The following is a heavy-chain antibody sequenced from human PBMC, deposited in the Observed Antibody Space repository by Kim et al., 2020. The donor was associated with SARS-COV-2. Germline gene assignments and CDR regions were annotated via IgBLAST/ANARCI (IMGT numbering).Heavy chain of an antibody. D-gene: IGHD6-6*01. CDR2: SNK. Sequence: SNKYYADSVKGRFTISRDNSKNTLYLQMNSLRAEDTAVYYCAKSIGYFQHWGQGTLVTVSS. CDR3: AKSIGYFQH. J-gene: IGHJ1*01. V-gene: IGHV3-30*02.